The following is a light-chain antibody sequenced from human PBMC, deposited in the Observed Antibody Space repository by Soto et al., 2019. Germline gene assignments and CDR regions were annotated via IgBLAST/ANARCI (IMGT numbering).Light chain of an antibody. Sequence: EIVLTQSPATLSLSPGERATLSCMASQSVSSYLAWYQQKPGQAPRLLIYATSFRATGIPDRFRGSGSGTDFTLTISSLEPEDSAVYYCQDSSTSPWPFGQGTKVDIK. CDR1: QSVSSY. CDR3: QDSSTSPWP. CDR2: ATS. V-gene: IGKV3-11*01. J-gene: IGKJ1*01.